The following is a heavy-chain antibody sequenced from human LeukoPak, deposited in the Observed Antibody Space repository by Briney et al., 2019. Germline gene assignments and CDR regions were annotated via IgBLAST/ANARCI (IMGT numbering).Heavy chain of an antibody. D-gene: IGHD5-18*01. CDR2: MWDDGTNE. CDR3: VKDVRGYSDGTYFDH. V-gene: IGHV3-30*02. CDR1: GFNFGIYG. Sequence: PGGSLRLSCTASGFNFGIYGMHWVRQAPGKGLEWVAVMWDDGTNEYYVESVKGRFTISRDNGKRTLYLQMNSLRAEDTAIYFCVKDVRGYSDGTYFDHWGQGSLVTVSS. J-gene: IGHJ4*02.